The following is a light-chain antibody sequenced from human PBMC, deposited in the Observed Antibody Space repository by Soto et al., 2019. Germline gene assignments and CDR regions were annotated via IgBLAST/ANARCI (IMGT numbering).Light chain of an antibody. CDR3: QQRNTWPPIT. CDR1: QSISSN. CDR2: GAS. Sequence: EIVMTQSPATLSVSPGERATLSCRASQSISSNLAWYQQKPGQAPRPLIYGASTRATGVPARFSGSGSGTEFTLTISRLQSEDFALYYCQQRNTWPPITFGQGTRLEIK. V-gene: IGKV3-15*01. J-gene: IGKJ5*01.